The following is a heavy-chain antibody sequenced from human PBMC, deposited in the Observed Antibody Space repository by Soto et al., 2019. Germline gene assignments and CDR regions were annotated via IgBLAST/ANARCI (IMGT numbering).Heavy chain of an antibody. D-gene: IGHD5-18*01. Sequence: QAQLVESGGGVVQPGRSLRLSCAASGFAFSSYGMHWVRQAPGTGLEWVAVISYDGSLQHYADSVKGRFTISRDNSKNMVLLQISRLRAEDTAVYYWVSDRGYGHASVPYSWGQGTLVRVSS. CDR1: GFAFSSYG. CDR3: VSDRGYGHASVPYS. CDR2: ISYDGSLQ. J-gene: IGHJ4*02. V-gene: IGHV3-30*03.